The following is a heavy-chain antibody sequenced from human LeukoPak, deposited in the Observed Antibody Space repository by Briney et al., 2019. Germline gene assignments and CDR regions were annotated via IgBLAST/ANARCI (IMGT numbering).Heavy chain of an antibody. CDR1: GGSISSYY. J-gene: IGHJ4*02. D-gene: IGHD3-10*01. V-gene: IGHV4-4*09. CDR2: IYTSGST. CDR3: ARGLLLRFGEERRYYFDY. Sequence: SETLSLTCTVSGGSISSYYWSWIRQPPGKGLEWIGYIYTSGSTNYNPSLKSRVTISVDTSKNQFSLKLSSVTAADTAAYYCARGLLLRFGEERRYYFDYWGQGTLVTVSS.